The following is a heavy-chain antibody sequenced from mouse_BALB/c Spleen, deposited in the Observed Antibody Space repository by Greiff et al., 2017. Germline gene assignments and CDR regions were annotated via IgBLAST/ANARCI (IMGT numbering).Heavy chain of an antibody. J-gene: IGHJ3*01. V-gene: IGHV1-15*01. CDR2: IDPETGGT. CDR3: TRLGPLSFAY. Sequence: VKLMESGAELVRPGASVTLSCKASGYTFTDYEMHWVKQTPVHGLEWIGAIDPETGGTAYNQKFKGKATLTADKSSSTAYMELRSLTSEDSAVYYCTRLGPLSFAYWGQGTLVTVSA. CDR1: GYTFTDYE.